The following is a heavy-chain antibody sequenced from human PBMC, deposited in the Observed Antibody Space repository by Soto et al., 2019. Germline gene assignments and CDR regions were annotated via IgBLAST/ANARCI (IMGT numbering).Heavy chain of an antibody. J-gene: IGHJ4*02. CDR2: ISYDGHTE. D-gene: IGHD3-10*01. CDR3: ARENLINSYFDY. Sequence: GGSLRLSCAGSEFNSRDYAMHWVRQAPGKGLEWVALISYDGHTEYSEDSVTGRFTISRDNSKQTLYLQMNSLRAEDTAVYYCARENLINSYFDYWAQGT. V-gene: IGHV3-30-3*01. CDR1: EFNSRDYA.